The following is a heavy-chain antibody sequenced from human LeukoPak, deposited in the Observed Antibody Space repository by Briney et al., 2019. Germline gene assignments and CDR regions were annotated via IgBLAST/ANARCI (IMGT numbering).Heavy chain of an antibody. J-gene: IGHJ6*02. CDR2: ISAGGGST. CDR1: GFTFSSYA. Sequence: GGSLRLSCAASGFTFSSYAMSWVRQAPGKGLEWVSAISAGGGSTYYADSVKGRFTISRDNSKNTLYLQMNSLRAEDTAVYYCARDWRDYYGMDVWGQGTTVTVSS. CDR3: ARDWRDYYGMDV. V-gene: IGHV3-23*01.